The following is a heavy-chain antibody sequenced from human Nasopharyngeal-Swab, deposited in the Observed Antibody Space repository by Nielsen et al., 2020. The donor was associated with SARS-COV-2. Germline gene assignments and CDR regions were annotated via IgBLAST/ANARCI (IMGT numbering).Heavy chain of an antibody. CDR2: IWYDGSNK. J-gene: IGHJ4*02. CDR3: TRWGSLGY. V-gene: IGHV3-33*08. CDR1: GFTVSNYG. Sequence: GESLKISCAASGFTVSNYGMHWVRQAPGKGLEWVAVIWYDGSNKYYADSVKGRFTISRDNSKNTLYLQMNSLRAEDTAVYYCTRWGSLGYWGQGTLVTVSS. D-gene: IGHD7-27*01.